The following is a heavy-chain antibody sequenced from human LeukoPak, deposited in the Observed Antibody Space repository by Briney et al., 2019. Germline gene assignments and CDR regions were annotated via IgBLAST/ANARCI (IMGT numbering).Heavy chain of an antibody. CDR1: GYTFTSYY. Sequence: GASVKVSCKASGYTFTSYYMHWVRQAPGQGLEWMGIINPSGGSTSYAQKFQGRVTMTRDTSTSTVYMELSSLRSEDTAVYYCARGWERGITMVRGVIAYYYGMDVWGQGTTVTVSS. CDR3: ARGWERGITMVRGVIAYYYGMDV. J-gene: IGHJ6*02. CDR2: INPSGGST. D-gene: IGHD3-10*01. V-gene: IGHV1-46*01.